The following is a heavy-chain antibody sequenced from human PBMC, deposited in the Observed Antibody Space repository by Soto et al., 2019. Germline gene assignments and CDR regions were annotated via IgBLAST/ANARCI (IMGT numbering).Heavy chain of an antibody. V-gene: IGHV1-8*02. CDR2: MNPNSGNT. CDR1: GYTFTGYY. CDR3: ARTLYGDNVDY. J-gene: IGHJ4*02. Sequence: SVKVSCKASGYTFTGYYMHWVRQAPGQGLEWMGWMNPNSGNTGYAQKFQGRVTMTRNTSISTAYMELSSLRSEDTAVYYCARTLYGDNVDYWGQGTLVTVSS. D-gene: IGHD4-17*01.